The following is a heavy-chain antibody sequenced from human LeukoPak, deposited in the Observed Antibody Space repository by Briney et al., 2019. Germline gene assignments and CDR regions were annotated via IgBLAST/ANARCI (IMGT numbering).Heavy chain of an antibody. CDR2: IRYDGSNK. D-gene: IGHD1-26*01. CDR3: ARAPRVGATTNYYYMDV. Sequence: GGSLRLSCAASGFTFSSYGMHWVRQAPGKGLEWVAFIRYDGSNKYYADSVKGRFTISRDNAKNTLYLQMNSLRAEDTAVYYCARAPRVGATTNYYYMDVWGKGTTVTVSS. J-gene: IGHJ6*03. V-gene: IGHV3-30*02. CDR1: GFTFSSYG.